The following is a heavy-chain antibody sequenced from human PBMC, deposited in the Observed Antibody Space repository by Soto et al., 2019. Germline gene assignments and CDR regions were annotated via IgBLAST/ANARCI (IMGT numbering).Heavy chain of an antibody. CDR3: EIEGY. V-gene: IGHV4-39*02. Sequence: SETLSLTCTVSGGSISSSSYYWGWIRQPPGKGPEWIGSIYYSWSTYYNPSLKSLVTISVDTSKNRFSLTLSSVTAADTAVYYCEIEGYWGQGTLVTVSP. CDR2: IYYSWST. J-gene: IGHJ4*02. CDR1: GGSISSSSYY.